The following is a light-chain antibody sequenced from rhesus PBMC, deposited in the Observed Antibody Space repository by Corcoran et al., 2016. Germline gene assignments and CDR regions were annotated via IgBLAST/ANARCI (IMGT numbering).Light chain of an antibody. J-gene: IGKJ3*01. CDR3: LQYNSSPFT. CDR1: QGISIW. Sequence: DIQMTQSPSSLSASVGDTVTITCQASQGISIWLAWYQQKPGTAPKLLILKASSLQSGFPSRFSGSGSGTDFTLTISSLQPEDFVMYYCLQYNSSPFTFGPGTKLDIK. CDR2: KAS. V-gene: IGKV1-21*01.